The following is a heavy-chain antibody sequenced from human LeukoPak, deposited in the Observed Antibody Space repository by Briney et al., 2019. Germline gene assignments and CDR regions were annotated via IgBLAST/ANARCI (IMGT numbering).Heavy chain of an antibody. J-gene: IGHJ4*02. CDR1: GGSFSGYY. V-gene: IGHV4-34*01. Sequence: PSETLSLTRAVYGGSFSGYYWNWIRQPPGKGLEWIGEINHSGSTNYNPSLKSRVTISVDTSMNQFSLELSSVSAADTAVYYCARGRLYYDILTRTRYFDYWGQGTLVTVSS. CDR3: ARGRLYYDILTRTRYFDY. D-gene: IGHD3-9*01. CDR2: INHSGST.